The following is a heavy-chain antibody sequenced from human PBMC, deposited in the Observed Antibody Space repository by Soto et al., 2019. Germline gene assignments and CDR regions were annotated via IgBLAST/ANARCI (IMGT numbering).Heavy chain of an antibody. D-gene: IGHD5-18*01. V-gene: IGHV4-59*01. Sequence: SETLSLTCTVPGGSISSYYWSWIRQPPGKGLEWIGYIYYSGSTNYNPSLKSRVTISVDTSKNQFSLKLSSVTAADTAVYYCASGGGYSYALDYWGQGTLVTVSS. CDR2: IYYSGST. CDR3: ASGGGYSYALDY. J-gene: IGHJ4*02. CDR1: GGSISSYY.